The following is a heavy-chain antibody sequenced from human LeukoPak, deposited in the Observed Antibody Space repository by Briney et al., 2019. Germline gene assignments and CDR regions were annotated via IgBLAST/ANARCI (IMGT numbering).Heavy chain of an antibody. CDR3: ARGGSRWLVNWYFDL. Sequence: GESLKISCKGSGYSFTSYWIGWVRQMPGKGLEWMGIIYPGDSDTRYSPSFQGRVTISADKSISTAYLQWSSLKASDTAMYYCARGGSRWLVNWYFDLWGRGTLVTVSS. D-gene: IGHD6-19*01. V-gene: IGHV5-51*01. CDR1: GYSFTSYW. CDR2: IYPGDSDT. J-gene: IGHJ2*01.